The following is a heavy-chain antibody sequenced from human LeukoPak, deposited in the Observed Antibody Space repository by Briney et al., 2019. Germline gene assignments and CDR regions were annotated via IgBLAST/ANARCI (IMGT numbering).Heavy chain of an antibody. V-gene: IGHV4-38-2*02. D-gene: IGHD3-16*02. CDR1: GYSISSGYY. J-gene: IGHJ4*02. CDR3: ARDRSRVFDY. Sequence: PSETLSLTCTVSGYSISSGYYWGWIRQPPGKGLEWIGSIYHSGSTYYNPPLKSRVTISVDTSKNQFSLKLSSVTAADTAVYYCARDRSRVFDYWGQGTLVTVSS. CDR2: IYHSGST.